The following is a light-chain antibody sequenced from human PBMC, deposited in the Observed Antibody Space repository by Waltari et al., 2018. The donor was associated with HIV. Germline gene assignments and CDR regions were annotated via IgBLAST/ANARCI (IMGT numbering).Light chain of an antibody. V-gene: IGLV4-69*01. J-gene: IGLJ3*02. CDR1: SGHSSYA. CDR2: LNSDGSH. CDR3: QTWGTSGV. Sequence: QVVLTQSPSASAPLGTSVNLTCTLNSGHSSYAIAWHQQQPEKGPRFLMKLNSDGSHSKGDGIPDRFSGPSSGSKRYLSISVLQSEDEADYYCQTWGTSGVFGGGSKLTVL.